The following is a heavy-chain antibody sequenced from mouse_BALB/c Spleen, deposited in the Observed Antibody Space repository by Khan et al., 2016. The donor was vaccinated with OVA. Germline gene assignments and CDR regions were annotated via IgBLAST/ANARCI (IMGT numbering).Heavy chain of an antibody. V-gene: IGHV1-26*01. CDR1: GYTFTDYY. J-gene: IGHJ1*01. CDR2: INPDNGDT. CDR3: VRGLFDV. Sequence: EVQLQQSGPELVKPGASVKMSCKASGYTFTDYYMKWLMQSHGKSLEWIGDINPDNGDTFYNQKFKDKATLTVDKSSSTAHMQLNGLTSEDSAVYCGVRGLFDVWGAGTTVTVSS.